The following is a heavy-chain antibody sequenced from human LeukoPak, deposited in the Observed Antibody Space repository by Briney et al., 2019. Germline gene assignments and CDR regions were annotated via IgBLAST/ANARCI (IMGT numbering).Heavy chain of an antibody. D-gene: IGHD1-26*01. J-gene: IGHJ4*02. V-gene: IGHV3-30-3*01. CDR2: ISYDGSNK. Sequence: PGGSLRLSCAASGFTFSSYAMHWVRQAPGKGLEWVAVISYDGSNKYYADSVKGRFTISRDNSKNTLYLQMNSLRAEDTAVYYCAKEVGGFAYWGQGTLVTVSS. CDR3: AKEVGGFAY. CDR1: GFTFSSYA.